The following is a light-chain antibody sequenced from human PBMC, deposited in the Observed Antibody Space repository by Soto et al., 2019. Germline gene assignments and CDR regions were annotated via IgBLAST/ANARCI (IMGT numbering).Light chain of an antibody. V-gene: IGLV1-40*01. CDR1: SSNIGAGYD. J-gene: IGLJ2*01. CDR2: VNS. Sequence: QSVLTQPPSVSGAPGQRVTISCTGSSSNIGAGYDVHWYQQLPGTAPKLLIYVNSNRPSGVPDRFSVSKSGTPASLAITGLQAEDEADYYCQSYDRSLSGSVFGGGTKLTVL. CDR3: QSYDRSLSGSV.